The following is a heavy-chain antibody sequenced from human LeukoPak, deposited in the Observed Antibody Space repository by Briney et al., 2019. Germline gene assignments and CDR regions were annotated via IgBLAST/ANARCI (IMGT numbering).Heavy chain of an antibody. CDR3: AKEQRGYSGYMVGSCFDP. V-gene: IGHV3-23*01. J-gene: IGHJ5*02. CDR2: ISGSGGST. Sequence: GGSLRLSCAASGFTFGSYSMTWVRQAPGKGLEWVSSISGSGGSTYYADSVKGRFTIYRDNSKKTLYLQMNSLRAEDTALYYCAKEQRGYSGYMVGSCFDPWGQGTLVAVSS. D-gene: IGHD5-12*01. CDR1: GFTFGSYS.